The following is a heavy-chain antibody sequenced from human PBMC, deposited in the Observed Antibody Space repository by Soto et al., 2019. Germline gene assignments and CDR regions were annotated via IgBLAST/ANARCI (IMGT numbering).Heavy chain of an antibody. D-gene: IGHD3-10*01. CDR1: GFTFSSYG. J-gene: IGHJ4*02. CDR3: AKTPPDYYGSGSYHFDY. CDR2: ISYDGSNK. V-gene: IGHV3-30*18. Sequence: LRLSCAASGFTFSSYGMHWVRQAPGKGLEWVAVISYDGSNKYYADSVKGRFTISRDNSKNTLYLQMNSLRAEDTAVYYCAKTPPDYYGSGSYHFDYWGQGTLVTVSS.